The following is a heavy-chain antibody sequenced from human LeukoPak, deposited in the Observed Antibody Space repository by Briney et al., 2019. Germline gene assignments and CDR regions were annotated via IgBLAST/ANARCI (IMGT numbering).Heavy chain of an antibody. Sequence: SVKVSCTASGGTFSSYAISWVRQAPGQGLEWMGGIIPIFGTANYAQKFQGRVTITTDESTSPAYMELSRLRSEYTAAHYCARGWGGFDYWGQGTLVTVSS. J-gene: IGHJ4*02. V-gene: IGHV1-69*05. CDR1: GGTFSSYA. CDR2: IIPIFGTA. D-gene: IGHD3-16*01. CDR3: ARGWGGFDY.